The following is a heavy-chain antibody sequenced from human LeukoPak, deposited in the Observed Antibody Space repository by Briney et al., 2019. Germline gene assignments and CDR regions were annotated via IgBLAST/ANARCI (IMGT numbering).Heavy chain of an antibody. V-gene: IGHV3-48*01. J-gene: IGHJ6*02. CDR3: ARDCEWCGSGSYPTLLFRYYGMDV. Sequence: PGGSLRLSCAASGFTFSSYSMNWVRQAPGKGLEWVSYISSSSSTIYYADSVKGRFTISRDNAKNSLYLQMNSLRAEDTAVYYCARDCEWCGSGSYPTLLFRYYGMDVWGQGTTVTVSS. D-gene: IGHD3-10*01. CDR2: ISSSSSTI. CDR1: GFTFSSYS.